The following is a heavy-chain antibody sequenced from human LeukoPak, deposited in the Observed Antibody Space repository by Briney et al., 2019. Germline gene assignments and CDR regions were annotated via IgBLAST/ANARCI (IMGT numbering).Heavy chain of an antibody. J-gene: IGHJ5*02. CDR2: SNSDGSST. CDR1: GFTFSSYW. D-gene: IGHD5-24*01. Sequence: PGGSLRLSCAASGFTFSSYWMHWVRQAPGKGLVWVSRSNSDGSSTVYADSVKGRFTISRDNAKNTLYLQMNSLRAEDTAVYYCAKEKEMATYRWFDPWGQGTLVTVSS. V-gene: IGHV3-74*01. CDR3: AKEKEMATYRWFDP.